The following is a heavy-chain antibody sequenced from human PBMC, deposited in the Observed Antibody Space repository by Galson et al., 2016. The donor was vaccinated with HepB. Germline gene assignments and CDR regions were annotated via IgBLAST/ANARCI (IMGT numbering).Heavy chain of an antibody. J-gene: IGHJ4*02. CDR2: ITTDSGHT. V-gene: IGHV1-18*01. D-gene: IGHD3-10*01. CDR1: GYIFANNG. Sequence: SVKVSCKASGYIFANNGINWVRQAPGQGLEWMGRITTDSGHTDYAQKFRGRVTMTRDKSTNTAYLELRSLTSDDTAVSYCARETFSGELSLDYWGQGTLVTVYS. CDR3: ARETFSGELSLDY.